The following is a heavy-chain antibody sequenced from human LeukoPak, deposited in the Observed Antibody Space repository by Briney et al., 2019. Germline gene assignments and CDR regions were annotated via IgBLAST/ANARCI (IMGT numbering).Heavy chain of an antibody. V-gene: IGHV4-38-2*02. CDR1: GYSISSGYY. CDR2: IYHSGST. Sequence: SETLSLTCTVSGYSISSGYYWGWIRQPPGKGLEWIGSIYHSGSTNYNPSLKSRVTISVDTSKNQFSLKLSSVTAADTAVYYCARLPQYSSSRYYYYYMDVWGKGTTVTVSS. D-gene: IGHD6-6*01. J-gene: IGHJ6*03. CDR3: ARLPQYSSSRYYYYYMDV.